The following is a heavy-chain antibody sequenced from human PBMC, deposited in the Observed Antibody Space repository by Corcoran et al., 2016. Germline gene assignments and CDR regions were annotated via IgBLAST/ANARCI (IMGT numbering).Heavy chain of an antibody. CDR2: ISPGGDSL. CDR3: ARRCSGRYFDL. Sequence: VQLVASGADLVKPGGSLRLSCAASGFTFSDYYMSCIRQAPWKGLEWVSHISPGGDSLYYANSVKGRVTSSRANAKNSFYLQMNSLRAEDTAGFYCARRCSGRYFDLWGRGTHVTGSS. J-gene: IGHJ2*01. CDR1: GFTFSDYY. V-gene: IGHV3-11*01.